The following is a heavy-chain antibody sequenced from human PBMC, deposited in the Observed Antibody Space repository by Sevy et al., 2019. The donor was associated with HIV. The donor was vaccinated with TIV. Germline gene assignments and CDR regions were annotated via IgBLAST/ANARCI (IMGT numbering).Heavy chain of an antibody. J-gene: IGHJ6*02. CDR2: ILYDGSNK. CDR3: AKDRSGYTQGYYGMDV. D-gene: IGHD5-12*01. V-gene: IGHV3-30*18. Sequence: GGFPKLSCAASGFPFSWYGLPRVRQGPGKGLEWVAVILYDGSNKKFADSVKGRFTISRDNSKNTLYLQMNSLRAEDTAVYYCAKDRSGYTQGYYGMDVWGQGTTVTVSS. CDR1: GFPFSWYG.